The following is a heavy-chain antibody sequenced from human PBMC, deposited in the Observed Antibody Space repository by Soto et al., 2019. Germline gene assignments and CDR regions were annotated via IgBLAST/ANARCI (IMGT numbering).Heavy chain of an antibody. V-gene: IGHV4-4*07. J-gene: IGHJ5*02. Sequence: PSETLSLTCTVSGASISGFYWSWIRKSAGKGLEWIGRIYATGTTDYNPSLKSRVMMSVDTSKKQFSLKLRTVTAADTAVYYCVRDGTKTLRDWFDPWGQGISVTVSS. D-gene: IGHD1-1*01. CDR3: VRDGTKTLRDWFDP. CDR1: GASISGFY. CDR2: IYATGTT.